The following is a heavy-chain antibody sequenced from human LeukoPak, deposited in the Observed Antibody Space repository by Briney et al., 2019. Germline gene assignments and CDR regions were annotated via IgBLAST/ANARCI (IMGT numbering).Heavy chain of an antibody. Sequence: GGSLRLSCAASGFTLSGYFMNWLRQAPGKGLEWVSCIGNNGVAIYYADSVKGRFTISRDNAKSSLYLQMSSLRAEDTAVYFCARLRNVVNVHWGFFDTWGQGAMVTVSS. CDR3: ARLRNVVNVHWGFFDT. J-gene: IGHJ4*02. CDR1: GFTLSGYF. V-gene: IGHV3-48*04. D-gene: IGHD4-23*01. CDR2: IGNNGVAI.